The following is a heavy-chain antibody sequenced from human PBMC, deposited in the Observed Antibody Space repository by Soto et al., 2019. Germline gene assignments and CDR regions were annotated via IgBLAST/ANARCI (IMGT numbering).Heavy chain of an antibody. V-gene: IGHV3-23*01. CDR3: AKARYSSSWYVY. CDR1: GFTFSSYA. D-gene: IGHD6-13*01. CDR2: ISGSGGST. J-gene: IGHJ4*02. Sequence: GGSLRLSCAASGFTFSSYAMSRVRQAPGKGLEWVSAISGSGGSTYYADSVKGRFTISRDNSKNPLYLQMNSLRAEDTAVYYCAKARYSSSWYVYWGQGTLVTVSS.